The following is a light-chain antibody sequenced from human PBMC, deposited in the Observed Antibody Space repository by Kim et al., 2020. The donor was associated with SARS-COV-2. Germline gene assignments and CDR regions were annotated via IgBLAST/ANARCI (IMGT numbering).Light chain of an antibody. CDR3: KQYNNWPRT. V-gene: IGKV3-15*01. Sequence: EIVMTQSPATLSVSPGERATLSCRASQSVSSNLVWYQQKPGQAPRLLIYGASPRATGIPARFSGSGSGTEFTLTISSLQSEDFAVYYCKQYNNWPRTFGQGTKVDIK. CDR1: QSVSSN. J-gene: IGKJ1*01. CDR2: GAS.